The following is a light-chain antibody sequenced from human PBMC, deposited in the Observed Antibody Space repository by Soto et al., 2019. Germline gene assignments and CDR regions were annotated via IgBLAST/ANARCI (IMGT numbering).Light chain of an antibody. CDR3: HQCYSSPTT. Sequence: EIVLTQSPGTLSVSPGERATVSGRASQTVSSGFLAWYQQKVGQAPRLLIYGASTRATGIPARFSGSGSGTDFTLTIDRLEPEDFAVYYCHQCYSSPTTFGGGTKVDIK. CDR1: QTVSSGF. V-gene: IGKV3-20*01. CDR2: GAS. J-gene: IGKJ4*02.